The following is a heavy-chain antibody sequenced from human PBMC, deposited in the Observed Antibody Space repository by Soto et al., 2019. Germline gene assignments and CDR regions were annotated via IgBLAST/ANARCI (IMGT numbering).Heavy chain of an antibody. J-gene: IGHJ4*02. CDR2: VIPIMGAP. Sequence: QIRLVQSGAEVKKPGTSVKVSCKASGGTFNNYAVTWVRQAPGQGLEWMGGVIPIMGAPNYGQKFQGRITITADESTSTVYMELSSLRPEDTAIYYCASSYGTSWYGDWWGQGTLVTVSS. CDR1: GGTFNNYA. V-gene: IGHV1-69*01. CDR3: ASSYGTSWYGDW. D-gene: IGHD6-13*01.